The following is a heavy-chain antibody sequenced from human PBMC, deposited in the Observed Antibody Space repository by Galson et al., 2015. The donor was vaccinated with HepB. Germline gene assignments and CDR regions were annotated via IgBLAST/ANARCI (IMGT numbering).Heavy chain of an antibody. CDR2: INSSGGST. CDR1: GYTFTNYY. J-gene: IGHJ6*02. Sequence: SVKVSCKASGYTFTNYYMHWVRQAPGQGLEWMGVINSSGGSTTHAQKFQGRVIMTRDTSTSTVYMELRSLRSEDTAVYYCARNPYSGSSYRRSQYYGMDVWGQGTTVTVSS. V-gene: IGHV1-46*01. D-gene: IGHD1-26*01. CDR3: ARNPYSGSSYRRSQYYGMDV.